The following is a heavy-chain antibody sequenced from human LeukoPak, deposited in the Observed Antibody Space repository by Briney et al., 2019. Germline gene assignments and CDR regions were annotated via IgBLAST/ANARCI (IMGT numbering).Heavy chain of an antibody. Sequence: GGSLRLSCAASGFTFNNYAMSWVRQAPGRGLEWVSAISTSGDSTYSADSVMVRFTISRDNSKNTLHLQMNSLRPEDTAVYHCARQLGYCSDGSCYFDYWGQGTLATVSS. J-gene: IGHJ4*02. CDR1: GFTFNNYA. CDR2: ISTSGDST. V-gene: IGHV3-23*01. D-gene: IGHD2-15*01. CDR3: ARQLGYCSDGSCYFDY.